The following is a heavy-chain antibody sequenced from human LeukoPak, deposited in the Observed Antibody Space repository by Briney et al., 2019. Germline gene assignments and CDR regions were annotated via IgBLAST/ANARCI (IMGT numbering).Heavy chain of an antibody. CDR1: GFTFDDYA. J-gene: IGHJ4*02. CDR3: AKARSFTVTYFFDY. D-gene: IGHD4-17*01. CDR2: ISWNSGSI. Sequence: PGGSLRLSCAAIGFTFDDYAMHWVRQAPGKGLEWVSGISWNSGSIGYADSVKGRFTISRDNAKNSLYLQMNSLRAEDTALYYCAKARSFTVTYFFDYWGQGTLVTVSS. V-gene: IGHV3-9*01.